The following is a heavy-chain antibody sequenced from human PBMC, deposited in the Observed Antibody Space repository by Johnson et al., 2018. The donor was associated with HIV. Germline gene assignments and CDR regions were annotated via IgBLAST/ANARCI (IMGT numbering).Heavy chain of an antibody. Sequence: VQLVESGGSMVRPGGSRRLSCAVSGFTFDDYGMSWVRQAPGKGLEWVSRINSDGSSTSYADSVKGRFTISRDNAKNTLYLQMNSLRAEDTAVYYCARGKKQWLDEDAFDIWGQGTMVTVSS. CDR3: ARGKKQWLDEDAFDI. CDR1: GFTFDDYG. CDR2: INSDGSST. J-gene: IGHJ3*02. V-gene: IGHV3-74*02. D-gene: IGHD6-19*01.